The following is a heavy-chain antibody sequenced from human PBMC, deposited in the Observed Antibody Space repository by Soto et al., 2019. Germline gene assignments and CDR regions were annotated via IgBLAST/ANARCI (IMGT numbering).Heavy chain of an antibody. Sequence: GSLRLSCAASGFTFSSYGMHWVRQAPGKGLEWVAIIWYDGTNKYYADSVKGRFTISRDISKNTLYLQMNSLRAEDTAVYYCARDRSDYDGMDVWGQGTTVTVSS. J-gene: IGHJ6*02. CDR3: ARDRSDYDGMDV. CDR2: IWYDGTNK. V-gene: IGHV3-33*01. D-gene: IGHD2-15*01. CDR1: GFTFSSYG.